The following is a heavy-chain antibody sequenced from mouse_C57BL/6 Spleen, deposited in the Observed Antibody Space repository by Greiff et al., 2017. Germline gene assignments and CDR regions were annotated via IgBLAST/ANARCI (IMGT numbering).Heavy chain of an antibody. V-gene: IGHV1-81*01. D-gene: IGHD1-1*01. Sequence: VQLQESGAELARPGASVKLSCTASGYTFTSYGISWVKQRTGQGLEWLGEIYPRSGNTYYNEKFKGKATLTADKSSSTAYKELRSLTSEDSAVYFCARSSRVITTVVVPFDYWGQGTTLTVSS. CDR1: GYTFTSYG. CDR3: ARSSRVITTVVVPFDY. J-gene: IGHJ2*01. CDR2: IYPRSGNT.